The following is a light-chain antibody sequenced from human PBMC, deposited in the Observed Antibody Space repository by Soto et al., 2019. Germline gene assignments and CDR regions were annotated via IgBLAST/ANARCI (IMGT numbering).Light chain of an antibody. CDR3: QHYNSYSEA. CDR1: QNIFTY. CDR2: DAS. V-gene: IGKV1-5*01. Sequence: DIHMTQSPSTLSASVGDRVTTSCRASQNIFTYLAWYQQKPGKAPKLLIFDASTLQSGVPPRFSGSGSGTEFTLTISSLQPDDFATYYCQHYNSYSEAFGQGTKVDIK. J-gene: IGKJ1*01.